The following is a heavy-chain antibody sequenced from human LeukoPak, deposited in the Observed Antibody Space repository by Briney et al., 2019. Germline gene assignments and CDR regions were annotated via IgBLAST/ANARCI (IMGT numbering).Heavy chain of an antibody. D-gene: IGHD2-2*02. CDR3: ATSVVPAAIQLHGAFDI. J-gene: IGHJ3*02. CDR2: FDPEDGET. Sequence: ASVKVSCXVSGYTLTELSMHWVRQAPGKGLEWMGGFDPEDGETIYAQKFQGRVTMTEDTSTDTAYMELSSLRSEDTAVYYCATSVVPAAIQLHGAFDIWGQGTMVTVSS. V-gene: IGHV1-24*01. CDR1: GYTLTELS.